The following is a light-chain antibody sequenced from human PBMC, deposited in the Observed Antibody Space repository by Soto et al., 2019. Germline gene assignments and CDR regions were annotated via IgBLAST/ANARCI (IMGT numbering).Light chain of an antibody. CDR2: EVS. CDR1: STDIGTYYH. J-gene: IGLJ1*01. V-gene: IGLV2-14*01. CDR3: CSYTTGSTLV. Sequence: SVLAQPASVSGSPGQSITISCTGTSTDIGTYYHVSWYRQHPGKVPQLIIYEVSNRPSGLSNRFSGSKSGNAASLTISGLQAEDEADYYCCSYTTGSTLVFGTGTKVTVL.